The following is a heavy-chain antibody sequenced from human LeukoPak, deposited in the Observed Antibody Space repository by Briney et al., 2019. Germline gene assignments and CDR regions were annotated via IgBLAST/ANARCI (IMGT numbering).Heavy chain of an antibody. CDR2: IKQDGSDK. D-gene: IGHD4-23*01. CDR1: GFAFCRDW. Sequence: GGSLRLSCAASGFAFCRDWMSWVPQAPGTGREGVANIKQDGSDKYYVDSVKGRFTISRDNAKNSLYLQINSLRAEDTAVYYCARKTVVRSYFDYWGQGTPVTVSS. CDR3: ARKTVVRSYFDY. J-gene: IGHJ4*02. V-gene: IGHV3-7*01.